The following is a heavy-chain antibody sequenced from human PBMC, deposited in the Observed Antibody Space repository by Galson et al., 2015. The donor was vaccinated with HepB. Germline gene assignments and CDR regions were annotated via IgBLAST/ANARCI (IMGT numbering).Heavy chain of an antibody. D-gene: IGHD3-22*01. Sequence: SLRLSCAASGFTFSSYGMHWVRQAPGKGLEWVAVISYDGSNKYYADSVKGRFTISRDNSKNTLYLQMNSLRAEDTAVYYCAKGPYYYDSSGMGFDYWGQGTLVTVSS. J-gene: IGHJ4*02. CDR2: ISYDGSNK. CDR3: AKGPYYYDSSGMGFDY. V-gene: IGHV3-30*18. CDR1: GFTFSSYG.